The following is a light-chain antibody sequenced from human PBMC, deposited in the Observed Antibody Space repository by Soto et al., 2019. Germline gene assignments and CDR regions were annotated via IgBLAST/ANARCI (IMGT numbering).Light chain of an antibody. V-gene: IGKV3D-20*02. CDR1: QSVTSSY. CDR3: HQRSNWPPIT. J-gene: IGKJ5*01. Sequence: EIVFTHSHGTLSLSPGXXAXXXXXXXQSVTSSYLAWYQQRPGQAPRLLMYGASNRATGIPDRFSGSGSGTDFTLTISSLEPEDFAVYYCHQRSNWPPITFGQGTRLEIK. CDR2: GAS.